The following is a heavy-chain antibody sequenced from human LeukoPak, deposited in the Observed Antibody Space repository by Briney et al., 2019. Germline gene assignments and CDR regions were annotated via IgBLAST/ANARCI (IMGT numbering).Heavy chain of an antibody. V-gene: IGHV1-69*05. D-gene: IGHD1-26*01. Sequence: SVKVSCKASGGTFSSYAISWVRQAPGQGLEWMGGIIPIFGTANYAQKFQGRVTITTDESMSTAYMELSSLRSEDTAVYYCARDGTEGIVGATDDAFDIWGQGTMVTVSS. J-gene: IGHJ3*02. CDR1: GGTFSSYA. CDR3: ARDGTEGIVGATDDAFDI. CDR2: IIPIFGTA.